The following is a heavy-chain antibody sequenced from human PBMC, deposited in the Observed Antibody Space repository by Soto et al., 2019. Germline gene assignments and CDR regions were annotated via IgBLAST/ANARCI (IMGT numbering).Heavy chain of an antibody. CDR1: GGSISSGGYY. CDR2: IYYSGST. D-gene: IGHD3-10*01. V-gene: IGHV4-31*03. J-gene: IGHJ5*02. CDR3: ARAPTNEVITMVRGVIVTTPGPSWFDP. Sequence: QVQLQESGPGLVKPSQTLSLTCTVSGGSISSGGYYWRWIRQHPGKGLEWIGYIYYSGSTYYNPSLKSRVTISVDTTKNLFSLKLSSVTAADTAVYYCARAPTNEVITMVRGVIVTTPGPSWFDPWGQGTLVTVSS.